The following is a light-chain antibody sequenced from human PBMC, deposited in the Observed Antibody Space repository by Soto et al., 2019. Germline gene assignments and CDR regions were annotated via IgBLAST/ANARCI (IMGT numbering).Light chain of an antibody. Sequence: EIVLTQSPGTLSLSPGERATLSCRASQSVSSAYLAWYQQIPGQAPRLLIYGASSRATGIPGRFGGSGSGTDFTLTISGLEPEDFAVYYCQQSGSSFYTFGQGTKLEIK. J-gene: IGKJ2*01. CDR3: QQSGSSFYT. V-gene: IGKV3-20*01. CDR2: GAS. CDR1: QSVSSAY.